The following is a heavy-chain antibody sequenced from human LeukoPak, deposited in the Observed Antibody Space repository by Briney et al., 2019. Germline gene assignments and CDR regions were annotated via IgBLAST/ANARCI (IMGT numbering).Heavy chain of an antibody. CDR2: IKQDGNEK. CDR3: ARYGSGWYLTYYYYYYYMDV. J-gene: IGHJ6*03. Sequence: PGGSLRLSCAASGFTLSSYWMSWVRQAPGKGLEWVANIKQDGNEKYYVDSVKGRFTISRDSAKNSLYLQMNSLRAEDTAVYYCARYGSGWYLTYYYYYYYMDVWGKGTTVTVSS. V-gene: IGHV3-7*01. D-gene: IGHD6-19*01. CDR1: GFTLSSYW.